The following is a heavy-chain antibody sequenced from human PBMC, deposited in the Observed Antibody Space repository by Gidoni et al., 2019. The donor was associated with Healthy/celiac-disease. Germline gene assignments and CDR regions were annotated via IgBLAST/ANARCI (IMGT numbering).Heavy chain of an antibody. V-gene: IGHV3-33*01. Sequence: QVQLVESGGGVVQPGRSMRLSCAASGFTFSSYGMHWVRQTPGKGLEWVAVIWYDGSNKYYADSVKGRFTISRDNSKNTLYLQMNSLRAEDTAVYYCARGPSMVSYSQYYFDYWGQGTLVTVSS. J-gene: IGHJ4*02. CDR2: IWYDGSNK. CDR1: GFTFSSYG. CDR3: ARGPSMVSYSQYYFDY. D-gene: IGHD5-18*01.